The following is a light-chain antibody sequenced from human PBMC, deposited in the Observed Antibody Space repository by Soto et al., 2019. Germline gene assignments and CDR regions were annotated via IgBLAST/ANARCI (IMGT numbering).Light chain of an antibody. CDR1: QTVRSSS. CDR3: QQYNSAPVT. CDR2: GAS. Sequence: DIMLTQSPRTRSVSGEDRATLSCRASQTVRSSSLAWYQQKPGQAPRLLIFGASTRAAGFPDRFSGSGSGTEFTLTISSLHPDDFATYYCQQYNSAPVTYGQGTKVDIK. J-gene: IGKJ1*01. V-gene: IGKV3-20*01.